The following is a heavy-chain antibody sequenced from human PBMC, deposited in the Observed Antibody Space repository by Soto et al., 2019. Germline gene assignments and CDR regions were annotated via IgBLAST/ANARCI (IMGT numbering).Heavy chain of an antibody. CDR3: ARRYSGYDDAFDI. D-gene: IGHD5-12*01. CDR2: IYYSGGT. CDR1: GGSINNYY. Sequence: QVQLQESCRGLVKPSETLSLTCTVSGGSINNYYWSWIRQPPGKGLEWIGYIYYSGGTNYNPSLKSRVTTSVDTSNSQFSLKLSSVTAADTAVYYCARRYSGYDDAFDIWGQGTMVTVSS. V-gene: IGHV4-59*01. J-gene: IGHJ3*02.